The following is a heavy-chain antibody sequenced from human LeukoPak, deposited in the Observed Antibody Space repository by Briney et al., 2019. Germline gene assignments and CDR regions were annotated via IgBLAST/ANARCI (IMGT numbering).Heavy chain of an antibody. D-gene: IGHD1-26*01. CDR2: INSDGSST. CDR3: ARIEWERLGRAFDI. J-gene: IGHJ3*02. Sequence: GGSLRLSCAASGFIFSSYWMHWVRQAPGKGLVWVSRINSDGSSTSYADSVKGRFTISRDNAKNTLYLQMNSLRAEDMAVYYCARIEWERLGRAFDIWGQGTMVTVSS. CDR1: GFIFSSYW. V-gene: IGHV3-74*01.